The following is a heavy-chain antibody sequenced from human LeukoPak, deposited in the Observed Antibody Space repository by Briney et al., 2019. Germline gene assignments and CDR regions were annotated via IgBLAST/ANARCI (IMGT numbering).Heavy chain of an antibody. CDR3: ARGYCSSTSCYYYYGMDV. CDR2: IYYSGST. Sequence: SETLSLTCTVSAAISSFYWSWIRQPPGKGLEWIGYIYYSGSTNYNPSLKSRVTISVDTSKNQFSLKLSSVTAADTAVYYCARGYCSSTSCYYYYGMDVWGQGTTVTVSS. D-gene: IGHD2-2*01. J-gene: IGHJ6*02. CDR1: AAISSFY. V-gene: IGHV4-59*12.